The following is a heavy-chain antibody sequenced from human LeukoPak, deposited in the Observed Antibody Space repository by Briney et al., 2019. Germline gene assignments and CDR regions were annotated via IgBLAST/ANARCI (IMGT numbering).Heavy chain of an antibody. Sequence: SETLSLTCTVSGGSISSYYWSWVRQPPGKGLEWIGYIYYSGSTNYNPSLKSRVTMSVDTSKNQFSLKVNSVTAADTAVYYCARVYDSGSQAYFYYMDVWGKGTTVTISS. D-gene: IGHD3-10*01. J-gene: IGHJ6*03. CDR1: GGSISSYY. CDR2: IYYSGST. V-gene: IGHV4-59*01. CDR3: ARVYDSGSQAYFYYMDV.